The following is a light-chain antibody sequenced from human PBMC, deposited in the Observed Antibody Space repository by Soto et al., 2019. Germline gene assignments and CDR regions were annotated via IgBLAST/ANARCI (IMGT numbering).Light chain of an antibody. CDR3: QKYNDYPWT. CDR2: AES. CDR1: QGISSY. Sequence: DIQLTQSPSFLSASVGDRVTITCRASQGISSYLAWYQQKPGKAPKLMIYAESTLQSGVPSRFSGSGSGTEFNLTISRLQPEDFATYYCQKYNDYPWTCGQGTKVDIK. J-gene: IGKJ1*01. V-gene: IGKV1-9*01.